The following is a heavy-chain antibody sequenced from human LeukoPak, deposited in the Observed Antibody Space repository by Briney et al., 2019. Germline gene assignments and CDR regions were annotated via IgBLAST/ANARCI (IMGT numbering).Heavy chain of an antibody. D-gene: IGHD6-6*01. V-gene: IGHV1-8*01. CDR1: GYTFTSYD. J-gene: IGHJ5*02. CDR2: MNPNSGNT. CDR3: ARGRAARRGNWFDP. Sequence: ASVKVSCKASGYTFTSYDINWVRQATGQGLEWMGWMNPNSGNTGYAQKFQGRVTMTRNTSISKAYMELSSLRSEDTAVYYCARGRAARRGNWFDPWGQGTLVTVSS.